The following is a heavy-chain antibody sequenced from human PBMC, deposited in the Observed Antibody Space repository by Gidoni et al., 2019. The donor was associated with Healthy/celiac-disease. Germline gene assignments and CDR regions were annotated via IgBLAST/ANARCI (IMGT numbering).Heavy chain of an antibody. D-gene: IGHD3-16*01. J-gene: IGHJ4*02. V-gene: IGHV1-46*01. CDR2: SNPSGGST. CDR3: AREAPVGPIDY. Sequence: QVQLVQSGAEVKKPGASVKVSCKASGYTFTSYYMPWVRQAPGQGLEWMGISNPSGGSTSYAQKFQGRVTMTRDTSTSTVYMELSSLRSEDTAVYYCAREAPVGPIDYWGQGTLVTVSS. CDR1: GYTFTSYY.